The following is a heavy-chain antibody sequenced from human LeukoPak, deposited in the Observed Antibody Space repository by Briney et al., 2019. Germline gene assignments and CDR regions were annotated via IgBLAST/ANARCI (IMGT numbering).Heavy chain of an antibody. V-gene: IGHV1-3*01. CDR1: GYIFTTYA. Sequence: ASVKVSCKASGYIFTTYAMHWVRQAPGQRLEWMGWINAANGNTKLSQKFQDRITIIRDKSANTAYMELSSLRSEDTAVYYCARRVPPPGFRLCSGGSCEYNWFDPWGQGTLVTVSS. CDR2: INAANGNT. J-gene: IGHJ5*02. CDR3: ARRVPPPGFRLCSGGSCEYNWFDP. D-gene: IGHD2-15*01.